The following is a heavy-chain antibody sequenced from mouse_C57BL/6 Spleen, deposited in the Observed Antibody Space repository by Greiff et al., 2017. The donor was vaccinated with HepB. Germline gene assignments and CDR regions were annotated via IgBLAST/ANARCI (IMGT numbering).Heavy chain of an antibody. D-gene: IGHD2-1*01. V-gene: IGHV5-17*01. J-gene: IGHJ4*01. CDR1: GFTFSDYG. CDR2: ISSGSSTI. Sequence: EVQRVESGGGLVKPGGSLKLSCAASGFTFSDYGMHWVRQAPEKGLEWVAYISSGSSTIYYADTVKGRFTISRDNAKNTLFLQMTSLRSEDTAMYYCAPYGNYGAMDYWGQGTSVTVSS. CDR3: APYGNYGAMDY.